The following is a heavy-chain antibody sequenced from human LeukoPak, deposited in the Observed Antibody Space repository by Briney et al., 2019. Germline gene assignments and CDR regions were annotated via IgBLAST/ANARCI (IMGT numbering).Heavy chain of an antibody. J-gene: IGHJ3*02. CDR1: GFTFSSYE. D-gene: IGHD2-15*01. V-gene: IGHV3-33*06. Sequence: GGSLRLSCAASGFTFSSYEMNWVRQAPGKGLEWVAVIWYDGSNKYYADSVKGRFTISRDNSKNTLYLQMNSLRAEDTAVYYCAKLPAWWYHQPDAFDIWGQGTMVTVSS. CDR2: IWYDGSNK. CDR3: AKLPAWWYHQPDAFDI.